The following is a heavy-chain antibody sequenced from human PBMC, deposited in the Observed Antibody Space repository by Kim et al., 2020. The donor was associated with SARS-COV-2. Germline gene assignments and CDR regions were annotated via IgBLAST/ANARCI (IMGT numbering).Heavy chain of an antibody. CDR3: ARSIAVADH. CDR2: GRT. Sequence: GRTSYAQVFQGRVTMTRDTATSTVYMELSSLRSEDTGVYYCARSIAVADHWGQGTLVTVSS. J-gene: IGHJ4*02. D-gene: IGHD6-19*01. V-gene: IGHV1-46*01.